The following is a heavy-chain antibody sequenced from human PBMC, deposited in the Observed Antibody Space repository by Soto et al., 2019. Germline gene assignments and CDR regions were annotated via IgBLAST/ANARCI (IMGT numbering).Heavy chain of an antibody. Sequence: QVHLEQSGAEVKRPGSSVKVSCKASGGTFSNSAISWVRQAPGQGLEWMGGIMPIFRTPDYAQKFQGRVTLTADESSTTAYMELTGLSSDDTAVYYCARDKDRLPLGGNYYYILDVWGQGTTVTVSS. J-gene: IGHJ6*02. CDR2: IMPIFRTP. CDR3: ARDKDRLPLGGNYYYILDV. CDR1: GGTFSNSA. V-gene: IGHV1-69*12. D-gene: IGHD5-12*01.